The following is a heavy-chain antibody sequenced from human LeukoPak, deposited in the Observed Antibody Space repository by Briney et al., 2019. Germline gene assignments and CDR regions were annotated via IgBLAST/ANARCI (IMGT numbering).Heavy chain of an antibody. J-gene: IGHJ4*02. CDR1: GYTFTGYY. V-gene: IGHV1-2*02. CDR3: ARAGPTYYYDSSGYPFDY. D-gene: IGHD3-22*01. Sequence: ASAKVSCKASGYTFTGYYMHWVRQAPGQGLEWMGWINPNSGGTNYAQKFQGRVTMTRDTSISTAYMELSRLRSDDTAVYYCARAGPTYYYDSSGYPFDYWGQGTLVTVSS. CDR2: INPNSGGT.